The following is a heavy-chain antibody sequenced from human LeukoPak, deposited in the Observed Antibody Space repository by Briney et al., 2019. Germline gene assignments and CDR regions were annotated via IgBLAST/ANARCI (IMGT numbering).Heavy chain of an antibody. V-gene: IGHV4-34*01. CDR1: GGSFSGYY. J-gene: IGHJ4*02. Sequence: SEALSLTCAVYGGSFSGYYWSWIRQPPGKGLEWIGEINHSGSTNYNPSLKSRVTISVDTSKNQFSLKLSSVTAADTAVYYCAAHRPYSSGWYPITDYWGQGTLVTVSS. D-gene: IGHD6-19*01. CDR3: AAHRPYSSGWYPITDY. CDR2: INHSGST.